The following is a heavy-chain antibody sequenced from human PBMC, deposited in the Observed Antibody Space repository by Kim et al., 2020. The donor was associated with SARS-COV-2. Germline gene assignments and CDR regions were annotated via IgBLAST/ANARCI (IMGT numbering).Heavy chain of an antibody. CDR3: AKGSGDTGYFFDS. CDR1: GCTLSGYA. Sequence: GGSLRLSCVASGCTLSGYAMSWGRQAQGKGLEWVSARRKSETRRYYADSVKGRCTVSRDNSKNTLYLEMSSLRAEDPAVEHCAKGSGDTGYFFDSWGQGTLVPVSS. J-gene: IGHJ4*02. CDR2: RRKSETRR. V-gene: IGHV3-23*01. D-gene: IGHD2-21*01.